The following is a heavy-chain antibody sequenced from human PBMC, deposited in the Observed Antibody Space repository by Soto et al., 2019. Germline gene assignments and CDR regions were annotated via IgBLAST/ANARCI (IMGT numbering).Heavy chain of an antibody. J-gene: IGHJ6*03. CDR1: GFDFRSYS. CDR3: VRDFGWYFRSGYMDV. CDR2: INADSSYI. V-gene: IGHV3-21*01. Sequence: TGGSLRLSCAASGFDFRSYSMNWVRRAPGKGLEWVSSINADSSYIYYAHSLRGRFTISRDNAKDSLYLQMNSLRAEDTAVYYCVRDFGWYFRSGYMDVWGDGATVTVSS. D-gene: IGHD3-3*01.